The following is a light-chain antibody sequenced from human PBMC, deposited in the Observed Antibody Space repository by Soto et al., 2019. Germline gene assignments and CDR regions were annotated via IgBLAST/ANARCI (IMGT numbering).Light chain of an antibody. Sequence: EGVLTQSPGTLSLSPGERATLSCRASQSVINYLGWYQQKPGQAPRLLIYGVSSRATGIPDRFSGSGSGTDFTLTISRLEPEDFAVYYCHQYGSSHSFGQGTKLEI. CDR1: QSVINY. J-gene: IGKJ2*03. CDR2: GVS. V-gene: IGKV3-20*01. CDR3: HQYGSSHS.